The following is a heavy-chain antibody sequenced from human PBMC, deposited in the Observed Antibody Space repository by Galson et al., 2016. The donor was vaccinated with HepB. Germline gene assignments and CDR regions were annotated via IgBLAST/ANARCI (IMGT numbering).Heavy chain of an antibody. Sequence: SLTLSCAPSGFAFSSHCLYWVRQAPGKGLEWVSVIWSDGSNNYYADSVTGRFTISSDNSKNTLYLQMNSLRAEDTAVYYCAREAHYSAWFVIDYWGQGTLVTVSS. D-gene: IGHD6-19*01. V-gene: IGHV3-33*01. CDR1: GFAFSSHC. CDR3: AREAHYSAWFVIDY. CDR2: IWSDGSNN. J-gene: IGHJ4*02.